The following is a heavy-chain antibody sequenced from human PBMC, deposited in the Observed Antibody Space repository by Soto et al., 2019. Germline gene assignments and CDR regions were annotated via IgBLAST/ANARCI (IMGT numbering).Heavy chain of an antibody. CDR2: VRGNGDPP. J-gene: IGHJ4*02. CDR3: VKSRGGNNFDFFD. Sequence: GGSLRLSCSSSVFTFSSYAMHWVRQAPGKGLEYVSGVRGNGDPPFYADSVKGRFTISRDNSKNTLYLQMSGLSADDTAVYYCVKSRGGNNFDFFDWGQGALVTVSS. D-gene: IGHD5-12*01. V-gene: IGHV3-64D*06. CDR1: VFTFSSYA.